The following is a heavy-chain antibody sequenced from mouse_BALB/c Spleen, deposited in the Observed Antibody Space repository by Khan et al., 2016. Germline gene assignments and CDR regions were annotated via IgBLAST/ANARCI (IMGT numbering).Heavy chain of an antibody. CDR2: ISSGSNTI. CDR1: GFNFSSFG. Sequence: EVELVESGGGLVQPGGSRKLSCAASGFNFSSFGMHWVLPAPEKGLEWVAYISSGSNTIYYADTVKGRFTISRDNPKKTLFLQMTSLRSEDTAMYYCARRIVTRDYYGMDYWGQGTSVTVSS. V-gene: IGHV5-17*02. CDR3: ARRIVTRDYYGMDY. J-gene: IGHJ4*01. D-gene: IGHD2-5*01.